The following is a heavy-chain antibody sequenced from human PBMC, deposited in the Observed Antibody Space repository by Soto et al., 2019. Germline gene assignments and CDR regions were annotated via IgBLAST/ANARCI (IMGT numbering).Heavy chain of an antibody. J-gene: IGHJ3*02. CDR3: TIGSWSGEVFDI. D-gene: IGHD2-21*01. V-gene: IGHV1-69*02. CDR1: GGTFSTYS. Sequence: QVQLVQSGAEVKKPGPSVKVSCKDPGGTFSTYSRFWVRQAPGQGLEWMGRIIPMLGIANHAQRFQDRVTITADKSTATAHMELSSLRSEDTALYYCTIGSWSGEVFDIWGQGTMVTVSS. CDR2: IIPMLGIA.